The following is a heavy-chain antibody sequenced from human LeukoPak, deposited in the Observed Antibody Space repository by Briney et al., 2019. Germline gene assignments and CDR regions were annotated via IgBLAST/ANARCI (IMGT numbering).Heavy chain of an antibody. D-gene: IGHD5-24*01. Sequence: SVKVSCKASGDVFSTYTITWVRQAPGQGLEWMGGIMPNSGTPNYAEKLQGRVTIIADESTNTVYMELSSLRSEDTAVYYCARASSKEMATIGFDYWGQGTLVTVSS. J-gene: IGHJ4*02. CDR1: GDVFSTYT. CDR2: IMPNSGTP. V-gene: IGHV1-69*13. CDR3: ARASSKEMATIGFDY.